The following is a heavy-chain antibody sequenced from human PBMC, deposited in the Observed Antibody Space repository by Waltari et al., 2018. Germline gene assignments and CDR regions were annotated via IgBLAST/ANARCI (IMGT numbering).Heavy chain of an antibody. Sequence: QVQLVQSGAEVREPGASVKVSCQASGYTFSRYGISWVRQAPGQGLEWMGWIRAYNGNTNFAQKLQGRVTMTIDTYTSTAYMELRSLRSDDTAVYYCARDAHLYYYDSSGYLGDYWGQGTLVTVSS. CDR1: GYTFSRYG. CDR2: IRAYNGNT. V-gene: IGHV1-18*01. J-gene: IGHJ4*02. D-gene: IGHD3-22*01. CDR3: ARDAHLYYYDSSGYLGDY.